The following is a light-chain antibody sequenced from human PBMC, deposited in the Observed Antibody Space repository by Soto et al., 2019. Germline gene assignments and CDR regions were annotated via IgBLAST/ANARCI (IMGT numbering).Light chain of an antibody. CDR2: GAS. CDR1: QSVSSSY. CDR3: QQYDSSPRT. V-gene: IGKV3-20*01. J-gene: IGKJ1*01. Sequence: EIVFTQSPGTLSLSPGERATLSCRASQSVSSSYLAWYQQKPGQAPRLLMYGASSRATGIPDRFSGSGSGTDFTLTISRLEPEDFAVYYRQQYDSSPRTFGQGTKV.